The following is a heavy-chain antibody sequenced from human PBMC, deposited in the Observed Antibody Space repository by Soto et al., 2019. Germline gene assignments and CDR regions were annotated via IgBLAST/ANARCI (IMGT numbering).Heavy chain of an antibody. CDR3: ARAGYCSSTSCKLALDI. Sequence: PGGSLRLSCTASGFTLSGYWMHWVRQAPGKGLAWVSRINSDGSTTAYADSVRGRFTISRDYAKNTMYLQMNSLGAEDPAVYYCARAGYCSSTSCKLALDIWGQGTTVTVSS. CDR1: GFTLSGYW. D-gene: IGHD2-2*01. CDR2: INSDGSTT. J-gene: IGHJ3*02. V-gene: IGHV3-74*01.